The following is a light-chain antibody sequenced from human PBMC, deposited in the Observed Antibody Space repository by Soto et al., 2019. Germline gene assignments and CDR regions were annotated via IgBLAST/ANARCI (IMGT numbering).Light chain of an antibody. Sequence: DIVMTQSPDSLAVSLGARATFNCKSSQSILDRSKNKYYLAWYQQTSGQPPKLLIYWSSLRESGVPDRFTVSGSGTDFTLTISSLQAEDGAVYYCQQYFTSPWTFGQGTKVEI. CDR1: QSILDRSKNKYY. J-gene: IGKJ1*01. CDR3: QQYFTSPWT. CDR2: WSS. V-gene: IGKV4-1*01.